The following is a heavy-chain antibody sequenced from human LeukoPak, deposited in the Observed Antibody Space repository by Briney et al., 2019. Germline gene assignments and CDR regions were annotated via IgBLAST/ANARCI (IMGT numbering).Heavy chain of an antibody. V-gene: IGHV7-4-1*02. CDR1: GYTFTSYA. CDR3: ARGPSGYSGSYYFDY. Sequence: AASVKVSCKASGYTFTSYAINWVRQAPGQGLEWMGWINTNTGNPTYAQGFTGRFVFSLDTSVSTAYLQTSSLKAEDTAVYYCARGPSGYSGSYYFDYRGQGTLVTVSS. J-gene: IGHJ4*02. CDR2: INTNTGNP. D-gene: IGHD5-12*01.